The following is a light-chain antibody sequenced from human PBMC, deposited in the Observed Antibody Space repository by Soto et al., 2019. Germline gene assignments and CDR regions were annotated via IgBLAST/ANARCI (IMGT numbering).Light chain of an antibody. J-gene: IGKJ3*01. CDR3: QKYSSVPV. V-gene: IGKV1-27*01. CDR2: AAS. Sequence: DLQMTQSPTSLSASVGDRVTITCRASQGIRNYVAWYQQIPGKAPKLLIYAASTLQSGVPSRFSGSGSGTDLTLTIHGLQPEDVATYSCQKYSSVPVFGPGTKVEIK. CDR1: QGIRNY.